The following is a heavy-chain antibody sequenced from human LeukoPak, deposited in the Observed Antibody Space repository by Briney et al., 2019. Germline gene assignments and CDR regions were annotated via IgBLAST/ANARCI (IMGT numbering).Heavy chain of an antibody. J-gene: IGHJ6*03. Sequence: GASVKVSCKASGGTFSSYAMSWVRQAPGQGLEWMGGIIPIFGTANYAQKFQGRVTITADESTSTAYMELSSLRSEDTAVYYCARLRYFDWGDYYYYYMDVWGKGTTVTVSS. CDR2: IIPIFGTA. CDR1: GGTFSSYA. D-gene: IGHD3-9*01. V-gene: IGHV1-69*13. CDR3: ARLRYFDWGDYYYYYMDV.